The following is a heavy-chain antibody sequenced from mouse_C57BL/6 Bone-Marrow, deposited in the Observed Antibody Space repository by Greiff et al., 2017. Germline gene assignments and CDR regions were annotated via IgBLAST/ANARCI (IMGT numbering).Heavy chain of an antibody. CDR1: GFTFSSYT. V-gene: IGHV5-9*01. J-gene: IGHJ2*01. Sequence: EVKLVESGGGLVKPGGSLKLSCAASGFTFSSYTMSWVRQTPEKRLEWVATISGGGGNTYYPDSGKGRFTISRDNAKNTLYLQMSSLRSEDTALYYCARREGYWCQGTTLTVSS. CDR2: ISGGGGNT. CDR3: ARREGY.